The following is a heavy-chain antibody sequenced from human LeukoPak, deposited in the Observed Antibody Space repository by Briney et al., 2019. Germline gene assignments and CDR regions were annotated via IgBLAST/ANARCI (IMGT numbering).Heavy chain of an antibody. V-gene: IGHV1-69*13. D-gene: IGHD6-13*01. J-gene: IGHJ5*02. Sequence: GASVKVSCKASGGTFSSYAISWVRQAPGQGLEWMGGIIPIFGTANYAQKFQGRVTITADESTSTAYMELSSLRSEDTAAYYCARDPGMYSSSWYGNWFDPWGQGTLVTVSS. CDR1: GGTFSSYA. CDR3: ARDPGMYSSSWYGNWFDP. CDR2: IIPIFGTA.